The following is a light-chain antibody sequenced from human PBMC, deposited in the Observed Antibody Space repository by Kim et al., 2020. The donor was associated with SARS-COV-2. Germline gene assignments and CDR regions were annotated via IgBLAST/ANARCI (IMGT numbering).Light chain of an antibody. CDR1: QSVNGRF. Sequence: ELVLTQSPGTLSLSPGEGATLSCRASQSVNGRFLAWYQQKPGQAPRLPIYGASTRATGIPDRFSGSGSGTDFTLTISRLEPEDFAMYYCQQYDSSVWTFGQGTKVDIK. CDR2: GAS. J-gene: IGKJ1*01. CDR3: QQYDSSVWT. V-gene: IGKV3-20*01.